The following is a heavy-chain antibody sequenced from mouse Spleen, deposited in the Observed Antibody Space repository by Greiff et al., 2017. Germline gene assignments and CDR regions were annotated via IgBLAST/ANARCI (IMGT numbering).Heavy chain of an antibody. V-gene: IGHV1-69*02. CDR1: GYTFTSYW. CDR3: TSWGDYDPFAY. Sequence: QVQLQQSWAELVRPGASVKLSCKASGYTFTSYWINWVKQRPGQGLEWIGNIYPSDSYTNYNQKFKDKATLTVDKSSSTAYMQLSSPTSEDSAVYYCTSWGDYDPFAYWGQGTLVTVSA. CDR2: IYPSDSYT. J-gene: IGHJ3*01. D-gene: IGHD2-4*01.